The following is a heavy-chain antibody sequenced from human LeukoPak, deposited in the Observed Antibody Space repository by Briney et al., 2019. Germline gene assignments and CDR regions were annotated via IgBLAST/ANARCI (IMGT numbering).Heavy chain of an antibody. CDR1: GGSISSSSYY. CDR2: FSYSGNT. V-gene: IGHV4-61*01. J-gene: IGHJ4*02. CDR3: ARGPLDSGYTYFDY. D-gene: IGHD5-12*01. Sequence: SETLSLTCTVSGGSISSSSYYWSWIRQPPGKGLEWIGYFSYSGNTNYNPSLKSRVTISVDTSKNQFSLKLRSVTAADTAIYYCARGPLDSGYTYFDYWGQGTLVSVAS.